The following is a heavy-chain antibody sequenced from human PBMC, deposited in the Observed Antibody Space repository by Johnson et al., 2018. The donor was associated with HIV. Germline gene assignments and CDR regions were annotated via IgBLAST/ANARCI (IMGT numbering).Heavy chain of an antibody. CDR3: ARDRVLLWFGESPLDAFDM. D-gene: IGHD3-10*01. Sequence: QVQLVESGGGVVQPGRSLRLSCAASGFTFRSYAMHWVRQAPGKGLEWVALISYDGSHKFYADSVKGRFTISRDHSKNTLYLQMNSLRAEDTAVYYCARDRVLLWFGESPLDAFDMWGQGTVVTVSS. CDR2: ISYDGSHK. CDR1: GFTFRSYA. V-gene: IGHV3-30-3*01. J-gene: IGHJ3*02.